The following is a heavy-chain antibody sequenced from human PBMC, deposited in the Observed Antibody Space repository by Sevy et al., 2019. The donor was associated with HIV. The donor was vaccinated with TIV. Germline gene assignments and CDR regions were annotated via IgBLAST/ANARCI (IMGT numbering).Heavy chain of an antibody. V-gene: IGHV3-11*06. Sequence: GGSLRLSCAASGFTFSDYYINWIRQAPGKGLEWVSYISGSSSYTNYADSVKGRFTISRDNAKNSLNLQMNSLRAEDTAVYYCTRNGGAFDNGFDPWGQGTLVTVSS. D-gene: IGHD2-8*01. CDR3: TRNGGAFDNGFDP. CDR2: ISGSSSYT. CDR1: GFTFSDYY. J-gene: IGHJ5*02.